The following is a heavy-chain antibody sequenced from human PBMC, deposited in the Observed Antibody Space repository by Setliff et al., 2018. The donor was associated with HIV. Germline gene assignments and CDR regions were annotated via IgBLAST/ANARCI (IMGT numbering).Heavy chain of an antibody. Sequence: ASVKVSCKASGYTFTSYGISWVRQAPGQGLEWMGWISAYNGNTNYAQKLQGRVTMTTDNSKNTLYLQMNSLRTEDTAVYYCAKQSLYNSGWPLPFDYWGQGTLVTVS. CDR2: ISAYNGNT. D-gene: IGHD6-19*01. J-gene: IGHJ4*02. CDR3: AKQSLYNSGWPLPFDY. CDR1: GYTFTSYG. V-gene: IGHV1-18*01.